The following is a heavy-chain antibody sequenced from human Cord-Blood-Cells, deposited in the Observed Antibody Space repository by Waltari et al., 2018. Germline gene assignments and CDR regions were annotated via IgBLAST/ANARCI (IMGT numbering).Heavy chain of an antibody. CDR3: ARGGGYCSSTSCFVKSYYYYGMDV. V-gene: IGHV4-34*01. CDR1: GESVSGSY. CDR2: INHSGST. Sequence: HVQLLQWGAGLLQPSETLSLTCAVYGESVSGSYWRWIRQPPGKGLEWIGEINHSGSTNYNPSLKRRVTISVDTSKNQFSLKLSSVTAAYTAVYYCARGGGYCSSTSCFVKSYYYYGMDVWGQGTTVTVSS. D-gene: IGHD2-2*01. J-gene: IGHJ6*02.